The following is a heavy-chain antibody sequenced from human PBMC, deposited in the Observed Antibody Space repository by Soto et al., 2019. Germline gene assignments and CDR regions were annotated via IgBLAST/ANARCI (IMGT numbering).Heavy chain of an antibody. V-gene: IGHV6-1*01. J-gene: IGHJ4*02. CDR3: ARGRQQVVQV. D-gene: IGHD6-6*01. CDR2: IFYRSQCYS. Sequence: QVQLQQSGPGLVKPSQTLSITCSSCGDYVSSNTATWYWIRQYPSTGLEWLGSIFYRSQCYSNYAVSVKSRITIHPHTSKNKFPLQLNSVTPEDAAIYYFARGRQQVVQVWGQGTLVTVSS. CDR1: GDYVSSNTAT.